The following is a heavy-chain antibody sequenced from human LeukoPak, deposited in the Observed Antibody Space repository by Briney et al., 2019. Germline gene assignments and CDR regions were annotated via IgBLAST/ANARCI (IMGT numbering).Heavy chain of an antibody. Sequence: SETLSLTCTVSGASIRSYYWTWIRQPPGKGLEWIGNIFHSGSTNYNPSLKSRVTISVEASKNQFSLRLSSVTAADTAVYYCARGGRTATFDYWGQGALVTVSS. CDR1: GASIRSYY. CDR2: IFHSGST. CDR3: ARGGRTATFDY. D-gene: IGHD2-21*02. J-gene: IGHJ4*02. V-gene: IGHV4-59*01.